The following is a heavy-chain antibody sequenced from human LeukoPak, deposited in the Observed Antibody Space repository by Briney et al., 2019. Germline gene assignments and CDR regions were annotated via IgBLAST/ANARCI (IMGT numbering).Heavy chain of an antibody. Sequence: GGSLRLSCAASGFTLNNYWMSWVRQAPGKGLEWLANIKQDGGESYYVDSVKGRFTISRDNAKNSLYLQMNRLRADDTAVYYCARDEATMVRGHDYWGQGTLVTVSS. D-gene: IGHD3-10*01. CDR2: IKQDGGES. V-gene: IGHV3-7*01. J-gene: IGHJ4*02. CDR3: ARDEATMVRGHDY. CDR1: GFTLNNYW.